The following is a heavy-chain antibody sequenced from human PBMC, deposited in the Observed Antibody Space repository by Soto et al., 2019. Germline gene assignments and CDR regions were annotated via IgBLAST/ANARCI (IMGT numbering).Heavy chain of an antibody. CDR2: ISAYNGNT. J-gene: IGHJ6*02. V-gene: IGHV1-18*04. CDR1: GYTFTSYG. CDR3: ARVSDRSGWYYYYYGMDV. D-gene: IGHD6-19*01. Sequence: ASVKVSCKASGYTFTSYGISWVRQAPGQGLEWMGWISAYNGNTNYAQKLQGRVTMTTDTSTSTAYMELRSLRSDDTAVYYCARVSDRSGWYYYYYGMDVWGQGTTVTVSS.